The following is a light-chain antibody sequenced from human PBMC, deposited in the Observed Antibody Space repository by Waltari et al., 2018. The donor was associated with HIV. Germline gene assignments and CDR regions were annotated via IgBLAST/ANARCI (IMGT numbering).Light chain of an antibody. J-gene: IGLJ2*01. CDR1: SRDVGGYNY. Sequence: QSALTQPPSASGSPGQSVTISCTGTSRDVGGYNYVSWYQQHPGKAPKLLIAEVSKRPSGVPDRFSGSKSGNTASLTVSGLQAEDEADDYCSSYAGSINVLCGGGTKLAVL. V-gene: IGLV2-8*01. CDR3: SSYAGSINVL. CDR2: EVS.